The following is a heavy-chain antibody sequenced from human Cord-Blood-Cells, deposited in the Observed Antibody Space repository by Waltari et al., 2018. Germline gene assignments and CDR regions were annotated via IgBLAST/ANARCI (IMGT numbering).Heavy chain of an antibody. Sequence: QVQLVESGGGVVQPGGSLRLSCAASGFTFSSYGMHWVRQAPGKGLEWVAFIRYDGSNKYYADSVKGRFTISRYNSKNTLYLQMNSLRAEDTAVYYCAKDRGIAARPAYYFDYWGQGTLVTVSS. V-gene: IGHV3-30*02. CDR3: AKDRGIAARPAYYFDY. CDR1: GFTFSSYG. CDR2: IRYDGSNK. D-gene: IGHD6-6*01. J-gene: IGHJ4*02.